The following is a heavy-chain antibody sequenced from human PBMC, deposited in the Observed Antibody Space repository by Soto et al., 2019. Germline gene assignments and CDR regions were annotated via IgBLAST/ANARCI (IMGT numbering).Heavy chain of an antibody. CDR2: IIPIFGAA. D-gene: IGHD2-15*01. CDR1: GGTFSRYT. CDR3: AHAANGHALAY. V-gene: IGHV1-69*01. J-gene: IGHJ4*02. Sequence: QVQLVQSGAEVKKPGSSVKVSFKASGGTFSRYTISWVRQAPGQGLEWLGGIIPIFGAAKYAQKFQDRVTVTADESTSTAYMKLSSLRSEDTAVYYCAHAANGHALAYWGQGTLVTVSS.